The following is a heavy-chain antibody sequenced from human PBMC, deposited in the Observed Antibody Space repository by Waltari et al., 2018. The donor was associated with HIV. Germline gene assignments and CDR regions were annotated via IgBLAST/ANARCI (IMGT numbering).Heavy chain of an antibody. CDR2: ISYVVTT. J-gene: IGHJ5*02. CDR3: ATLHYAGLHRFDT. CDR1: GCSIRSAIYN. Sequence: QLELQESGPGLVKPSETLSPSCTVSGCSIRSAIYNWGWVRQPPGRGRQWMGSISYVVTTYYNPSLKSRVTMSVDTSENQFSLRLNFVTAADTAVYYCATLHYAGLHRFDTWGQGTLVTVSS. D-gene: IGHD2-2*01. V-gene: IGHV4-39*01.